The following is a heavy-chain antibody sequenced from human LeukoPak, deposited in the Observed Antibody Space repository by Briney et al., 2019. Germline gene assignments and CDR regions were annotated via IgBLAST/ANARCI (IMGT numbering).Heavy chain of an antibody. CDR3: ARDKPYSGSSYDFDF. Sequence: GGSLRLSCAASGFTFSTYNMNWVRQAPGKGLEWVSSISSSSDTIYYADSVKGRFTISRDNAKNSLNLQMSSLRAEDTAAYYCARDKPYSGSSYDFDFWGQGTLVTVSS. V-gene: IGHV3-48*01. J-gene: IGHJ4*02. CDR1: GFTFSTYN. D-gene: IGHD1-26*01. CDR2: ISSSSDTI.